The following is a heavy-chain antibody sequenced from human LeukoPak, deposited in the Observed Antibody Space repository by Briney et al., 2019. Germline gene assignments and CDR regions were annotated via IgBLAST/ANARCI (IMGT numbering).Heavy chain of an antibody. V-gene: IGHV1-69*13. Sequence: ASVKVSCKASGGTFSSYAISWVRHAPGQGLEWMGGIIPIFGTANYAQKFQGRVTITADESTSTAYMELSSLRSEDTAVYYCARGLGYCSSTSCYGYYGMDVWGQGTTVTVSS. J-gene: IGHJ6*02. D-gene: IGHD2-2*01. CDR1: GGTFSSYA. CDR3: ARGLGYCSSTSCYGYYGMDV. CDR2: IIPIFGTA.